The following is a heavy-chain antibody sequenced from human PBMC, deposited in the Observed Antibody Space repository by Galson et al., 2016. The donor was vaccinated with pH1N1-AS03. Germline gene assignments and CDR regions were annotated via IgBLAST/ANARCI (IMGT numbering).Heavy chain of an antibody. J-gene: IGHJ6*02. CDR3: AKDLGTHYYGMDV. Sequence: SLRLSCAASGFPFSGYWMTWVRQAAGKGLEWVASIKQDGSDKHYVDSVKGRFTISKDNAKNSLYLQMKSLRAEDTAVYYCAKDLGTHYYGMDVWGQGTTVTVSS. CDR1: GFPFSGYW. CDR2: IKQDGSDK. V-gene: IGHV3-7*01.